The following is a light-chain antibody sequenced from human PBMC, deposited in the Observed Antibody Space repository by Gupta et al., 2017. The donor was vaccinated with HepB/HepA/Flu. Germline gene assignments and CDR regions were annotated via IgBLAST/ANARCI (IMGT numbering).Light chain of an antibody. Sequence: QSVLTQPPSASGTPGQTVTISCSGGNSNTGSHYVYWYQHFPETAPKLLIYKNDQRPSGVPDRFSGSRSGISASLAISGLRPDDEADYYCAAWDDSLTGWVFGGGTKLTVL. CDR3: AAWDDSLTGWV. CDR1: NSNTGSHY. V-gene: IGLV1-47*01. J-gene: IGLJ3*02. CDR2: KND.